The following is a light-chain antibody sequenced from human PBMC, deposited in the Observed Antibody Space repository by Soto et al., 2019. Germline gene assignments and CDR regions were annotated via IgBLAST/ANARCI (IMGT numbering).Light chain of an antibody. CDR2: GAS. Sequence: EIVLTQSPGTLSLSPGERATLSCRASQSVSTRSLAWYQHKPGQAPRLRISGASSRAADIPDRFSGSGSGTDFTLTINRLEPEDFAVYYCQQYDSSPRTFGQGTKVE. V-gene: IGKV3-20*01. J-gene: IGKJ1*01. CDR3: QQYDSSPRT. CDR1: QSVSTRS.